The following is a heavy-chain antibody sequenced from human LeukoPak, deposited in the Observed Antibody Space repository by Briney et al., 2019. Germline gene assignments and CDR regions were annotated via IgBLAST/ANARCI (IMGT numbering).Heavy chain of an antibody. V-gene: IGHV1-18*01. D-gene: IGHD3-22*01. CDR3: ARERGAYYYDSSGATRPHAFDI. CDR1: GYPFANFA. CDR2: ISDSNGNT. J-gene: IGHJ3*02. Sequence: ASVKVSCKASGYPFANFAISWVRQAPGQGLEWMGWISDSNGNTNYAQKLQGRVTMTTDTSTSTAYMELRSLRSDDTAVYYCARERGAYYYDSSGATRPHAFDIWGQGTMVTVSS.